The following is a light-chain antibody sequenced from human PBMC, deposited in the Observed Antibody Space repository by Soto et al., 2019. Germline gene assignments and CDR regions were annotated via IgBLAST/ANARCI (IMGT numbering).Light chain of an antibody. CDR2: AAS. V-gene: IGKV1-27*01. J-gene: IGKJ2*01. CDR3: QKYVDDPKT. Sequence: DIQMTQSPSSLSASVGDRVTITCRASQVIYNYLAWYQKQPGKVPKLLIYAASALQSGVPSRFIGSGSGTDFTLTISSRQPEDAASYYCQKYVDDPKTLGQGTKLEIK. CDR1: QVIYNY.